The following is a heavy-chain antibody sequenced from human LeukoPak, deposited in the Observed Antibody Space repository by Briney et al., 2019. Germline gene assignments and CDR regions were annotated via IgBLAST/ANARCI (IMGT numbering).Heavy chain of an antibody. CDR2: ITTYNGNT. D-gene: IGHD2-2*01. CDR1: GYTFSSYG. V-gene: IGHV1-18*01. Sequence: GASVKVSCKASGYTFSSYGLSWVRQAPGQGLEWMGRITTYNGNTKYAQNLQGRVTMTTDTSTSTAYMELRSLRSDDTAVYYCARGIVPAARDYYYYYMDVWGKGTTVTVS. J-gene: IGHJ6*03. CDR3: ARGIVPAARDYYYYYMDV.